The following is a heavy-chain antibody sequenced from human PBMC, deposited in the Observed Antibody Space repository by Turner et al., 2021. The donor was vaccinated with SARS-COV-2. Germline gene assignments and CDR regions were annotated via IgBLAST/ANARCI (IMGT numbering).Heavy chain of an antibody. CDR2: IYSGGST. V-gene: IGHV3-53*01. Sequence: EVQLVESGGGLILPGGSLRLSCAASGFTVSSNYMSWVRQAPGKGLEWVSVIYSGGSTYYADSVKGRFTISRDNSKNTLYLQMNSLRAEDTAVYYCARVGSYGRRDVDYWGQGTLVTVSS. D-gene: IGHD5-18*01. CDR3: ARVGSYGRRDVDY. CDR1: GFTVSSNY. J-gene: IGHJ4*02.